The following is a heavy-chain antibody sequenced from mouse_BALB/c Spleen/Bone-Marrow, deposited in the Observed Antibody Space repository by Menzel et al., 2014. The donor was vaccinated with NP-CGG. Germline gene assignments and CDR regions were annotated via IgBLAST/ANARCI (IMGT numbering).Heavy chain of an antibody. CDR3: ASSTTVVADGYFDV. Sequence: VQLQQSGPDLVKPSQSLSLTSTVTGYSITSGYSWHWIQQFPGNKLEWMGYIHYSGSTNYNPSLKSRISITRDTSKNQFFLQLNSVTTEGTATYYCASSTTVVADGYFDVWGAGTTVTVSS. D-gene: IGHD1-1*01. CDR1: GYSITSGYS. V-gene: IGHV3-1*02. J-gene: IGHJ1*01. CDR2: IHYSGST.